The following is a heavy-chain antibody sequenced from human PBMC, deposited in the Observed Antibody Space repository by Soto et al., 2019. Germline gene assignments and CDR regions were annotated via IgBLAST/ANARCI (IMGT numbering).Heavy chain of an antibody. CDR1: GHTFTGYG. CDR2: ISAYNANT. J-gene: IGHJ4*02. CDR3: ARDLVGATPFDY. V-gene: IGHV1-18*01. Sequence: GASVKDSCKSSGHTFTGYGISWVRQAPGQGLEWMGWISAYNANTNYAQKLQGRVTMTTDTSTSTAYMELRSLRSDDTAMYYCARDLVGATPFDYWGQGTLVTVSS. D-gene: IGHD1-26*01.